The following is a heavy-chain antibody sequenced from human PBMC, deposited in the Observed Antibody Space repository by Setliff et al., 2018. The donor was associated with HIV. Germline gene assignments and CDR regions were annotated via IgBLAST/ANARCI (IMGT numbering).Heavy chain of an antibody. J-gene: IGHJ4*02. CDR2: IITAGGTT. V-gene: IGHV3-23*01. CDR3: ARDLTIYKL. Sequence: GASLRLSCAASGFTFNTYAMSWVRQAPGKGLDWVSSIITAGGTTFYSDSVKGRFTISRDDSNNMLYLQMNSLRVEDTALYYCARDLTIYKLWGQGTLVTVSS. CDR1: GFTFNTYA. D-gene: IGHD1-1*01.